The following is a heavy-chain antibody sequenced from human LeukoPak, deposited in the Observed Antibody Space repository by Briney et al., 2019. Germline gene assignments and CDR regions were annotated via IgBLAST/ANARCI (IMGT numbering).Heavy chain of an antibody. J-gene: IGHJ4*02. CDR1: GFTFSSYW. V-gene: IGHV3-74*01. D-gene: IGHD6-19*01. CDR2: INTDGTST. CDR3: ARGGVAGYDY. Sequence: GGSLRLSCAASGFTFSSYWFHWVRQAPGKGLVWVSRINTDGTSTSYADSVKGRFTIARDNAKNTLYLQMNSLSAEDTAVYYCARGGVAGYDYWGQGTLVTVSS.